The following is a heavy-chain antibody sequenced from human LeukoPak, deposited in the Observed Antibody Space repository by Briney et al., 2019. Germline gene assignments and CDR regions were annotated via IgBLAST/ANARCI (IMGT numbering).Heavy chain of an antibody. D-gene: IGHD4-23*01. CDR3: ARDNSGMDV. Sequence: GGSLRLSCAASGFSFSSYGMHWVRQAPGKGLEWVAVIWYDGSNKYYADSVKGRFTISRDNSQNTVYLQMNSLRAEDTAVYYCARDNSGMDVWGQGTTVTVSS. J-gene: IGHJ6*02. V-gene: IGHV3-33*01. CDR1: GFSFSSYG. CDR2: IWYDGSNK.